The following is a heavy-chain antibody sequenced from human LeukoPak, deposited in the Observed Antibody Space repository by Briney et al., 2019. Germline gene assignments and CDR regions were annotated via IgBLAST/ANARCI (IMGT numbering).Heavy chain of an antibody. CDR3: ARASDISWPFEN. CDR2: ISAKDGNT. Sequence: ASVKVSCKTSGYSFSNYGIIWVRQAPGEGLEWMGWISAKDGNTKNSQKVQGRVTMATDSSTNIANLELRSLTSDDTAVYYCARASDISWPFENWGQGTRVTVSS. D-gene: IGHD6-13*01. V-gene: IGHV1-18*01. J-gene: IGHJ4*02. CDR1: GYSFSNYG.